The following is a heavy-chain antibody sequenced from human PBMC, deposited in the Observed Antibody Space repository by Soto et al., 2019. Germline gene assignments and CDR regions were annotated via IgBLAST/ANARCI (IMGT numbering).Heavy chain of an antibody. CDR3: ARKQPLARGLYYGMDV. J-gene: IGHJ6*02. D-gene: IGHD6-13*01. Sequence: ASVKVSCKASGYTFTSYCISWVRQAPGQGLEWRGWISAYNGNTNYAQKLQGRVTMTTDTSTSTANMQLRSRRSDDTAVYYCARKQPLARGLYYGMDVWGQGTTVTVSS. CDR2: ISAYNGNT. V-gene: IGHV1-18*04. CDR1: GYTFTSYC.